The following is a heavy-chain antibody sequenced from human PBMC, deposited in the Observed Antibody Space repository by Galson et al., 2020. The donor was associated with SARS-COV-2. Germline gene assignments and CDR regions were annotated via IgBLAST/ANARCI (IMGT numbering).Heavy chain of an antibody. Sequence: GGSLRLSCAASGFPFSSNAMHWVRQAPGKGLEWVTVISDDGNKKYYAESVRGRFAISRDNFENILYLQMNSLRTDDTATYYCATERYDNSRGLESWGQGTLVTVSS. CDR2: ISDDGNKK. D-gene: IGHD3-3*01. J-gene: IGHJ5*02. V-gene: IGHV3-30*09. CDR3: ATERYDNSRGLES. CDR1: GFPFSSNA.